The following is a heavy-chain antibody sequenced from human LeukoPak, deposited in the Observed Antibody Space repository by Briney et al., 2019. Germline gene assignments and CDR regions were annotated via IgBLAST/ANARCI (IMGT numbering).Heavy chain of an antibody. CDR1: GFTFSSYA. CDR3: ARTDCTSATCYIGH. J-gene: IGHJ5*02. V-gene: IGHV3-30-3*01. CDR2: ISYDGTNK. D-gene: IGHD2-2*02. Sequence: GGSLRLSCAASGFTFSSYAVHWVRQAPGKGLEWVAVISYDGTNKYYADSVKGRFTISRDNARNSLSLQMNTLRTEDTAVYFCARTDCTSATCYIGHWGQGTLVTVSS.